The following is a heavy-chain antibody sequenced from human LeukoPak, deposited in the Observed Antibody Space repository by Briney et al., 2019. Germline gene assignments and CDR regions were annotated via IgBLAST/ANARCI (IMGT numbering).Heavy chain of an antibody. CDR2: ISGSGGST. Sequence: GGSLRLSCAASGFTFSSYAMSWVRQAPGRGLEWVSAISGSGGSTYYADSVKGRLTISRDNSKNTLYLQMNSLRAEDTAVYYWAAGPGAGNDYWGQGTLVTVSS. J-gene: IGHJ4*02. D-gene: IGHD6-19*01. CDR1: GFTFSSYA. V-gene: IGHV3-23*01. CDR3: AAGPGAGNDY.